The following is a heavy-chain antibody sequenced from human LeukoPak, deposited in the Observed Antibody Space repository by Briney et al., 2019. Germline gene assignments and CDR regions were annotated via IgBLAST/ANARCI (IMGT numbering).Heavy chain of an antibody. CDR1: GFTFSSYG. Sequence: GGSLRLSCVASGFTFSSYGMHWVRQAPGKGLEWVAVISYDGSNKYYADSVKGRFTISRDNSKNTLYLQMNSLRAEDTAVYYCAKVSSPWATTGFAYWGQETLVTVSS. CDR2: ISYDGSNK. D-gene: IGHD6-6*01. CDR3: AKVSSPWATTGFAY. J-gene: IGHJ4*02. V-gene: IGHV3-30*18.